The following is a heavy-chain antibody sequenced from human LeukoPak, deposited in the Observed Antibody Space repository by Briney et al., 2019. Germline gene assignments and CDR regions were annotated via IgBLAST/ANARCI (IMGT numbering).Heavy chain of an antibody. V-gene: IGHV4-39*07. J-gene: IGHJ4*02. CDR3: ARDIAAAGLY. CDR2: IYYSGSI. CDR1: GGSIRRSSYY. D-gene: IGHD6-13*01. Sequence: SETLSLTCTVSGGSIRRSSYYWGWSRQPRGKGLEWNGCIYYSGSIYNNPSRKSRVTIRVYTAKNQFSLKLSSVPAADTAVYYCARDIAAAGLYWGQGTLVTVSS.